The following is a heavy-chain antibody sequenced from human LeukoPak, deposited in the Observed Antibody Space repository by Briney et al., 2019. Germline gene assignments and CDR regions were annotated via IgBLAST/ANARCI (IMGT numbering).Heavy chain of an antibody. D-gene: IGHD4-23*01. Sequence: GGSLRLSCAASGFTVSGNYMSWVRQAPGKGLEYVSAISSNGGSTYYANSVKGRFTISRDNSKNTLYLQMGSLRAEDMAVYYCARDYGGNSWVIDYWGQGTLVTVSS. V-gene: IGHV3-64*01. CDR2: ISSNGGST. J-gene: IGHJ4*02. CDR3: ARDYGGNSWVIDY. CDR1: GFTVSGNY.